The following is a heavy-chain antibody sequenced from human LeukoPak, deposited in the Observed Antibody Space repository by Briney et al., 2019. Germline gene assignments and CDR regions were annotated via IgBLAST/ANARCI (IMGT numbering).Heavy chain of an antibody. CDR2: ISSSSSTI. Sequence: GGSLRLSCAASGFTFSIYSMNWVRQAPGKGLEWLSYISSSSSTIYYADSVKGRFTISRDNARNSLYLQMNSLRDEDTAVYYCATDFTASYRLDYWGQGTLVTVSP. V-gene: IGHV3-48*02. CDR1: GFTFSIYS. J-gene: IGHJ4*02. CDR3: ATDFTASYRLDY. D-gene: IGHD3-16*02.